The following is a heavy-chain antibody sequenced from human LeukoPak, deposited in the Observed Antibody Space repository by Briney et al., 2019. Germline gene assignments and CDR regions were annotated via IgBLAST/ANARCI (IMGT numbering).Heavy chain of an antibody. J-gene: IGHJ5*02. V-gene: IGHV1-8*01. CDR3: ARGRYFDWLKPRYMVDP. CDR1: GYTFTSYD. CDR2: MNPNSGNT. D-gene: IGHD3-9*01. Sequence: ASVKVSCKASGYTFTSYDINWVLRATGQGLEWMGWMNPNSGNTGYAQKFQGRVTMTRSTSISTAYMELSSLRSEDTAVYYCARGRYFDWLKPRYMVDPWGQGTLVTVSS.